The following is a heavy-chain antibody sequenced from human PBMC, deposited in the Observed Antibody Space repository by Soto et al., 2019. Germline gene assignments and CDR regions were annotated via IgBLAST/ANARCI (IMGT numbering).Heavy chain of an antibody. V-gene: IGHV4-4*02. D-gene: IGHD5-18*01. CDR3: SSQTYSYAWHH. J-gene: IGHJ5*02. CDR2: IYHSGST. Sequence: QVQLQESGPRLVKPSGTLSLTCAVSRGSISSNWWSWVRQSPGKGLEWIGEIYHSGSTNYNPSLNRRVTIPVDKSRTYFSLDLSSVTAADTAVYYCSSQTYSYAWHHWGQGIQVTVSS. CDR1: RGSISSNW.